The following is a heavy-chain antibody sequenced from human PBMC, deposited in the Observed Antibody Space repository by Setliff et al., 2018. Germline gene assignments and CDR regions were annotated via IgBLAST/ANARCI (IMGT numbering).Heavy chain of an antibody. CDR1: GFTFNTYA. CDR3: AKDIVGYSSTWPKRDYFDY. J-gene: IGHJ4*02. V-gene: IGHV3-23*01. Sequence: GGSLRLSCATSGFTFNTYAMSWVRQPPGKGLEWVSTISDTAIGIYYADSVRGRFTISRDNSKKTLHQQMNSLRAEDTAIYYCAKDIVGYSSTWPKRDYFDYWGQGTLVTVSS. D-gene: IGHD6-13*01. CDR2: ISDTAIGI.